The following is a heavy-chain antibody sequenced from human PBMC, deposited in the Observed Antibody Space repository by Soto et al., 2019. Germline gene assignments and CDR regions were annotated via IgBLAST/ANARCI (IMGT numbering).Heavy chain of an antibody. J-gene: IGHJ3*02. CDR3: ARDSSSWHDAFDI. Sequence: SETLSLTCTVSGDSISSYSWSWLRQPPGKGLEWIGYIYYSGSTNYNPSLKSRVTISKDTSKNQFSLKLSSVTAADTAVYYCARDSSSWHDAFDIWCQGTMVTVSS. CDR2: IYYSGST. D-gene: IGHD6-13*01. CDR1: GDSISSYS. V-gene: IGHV4-59*01.